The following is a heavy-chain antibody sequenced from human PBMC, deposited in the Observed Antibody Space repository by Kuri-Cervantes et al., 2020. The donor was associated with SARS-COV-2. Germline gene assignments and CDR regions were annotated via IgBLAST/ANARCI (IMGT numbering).Heavy chain of an antibody. CDR1: GYTFIYSH. CDR2: ISSDSSHT. D-gene: IGHD2-2*01. J-gene: IGHJ3*02. V-gene: IGHV3-11*06. CDR3: ARLVFVDAFDI. Sequence: GGSLRLSCAASGYTFIYSHMSWIRQGPGKGLEWVSYISSDSSHTNNAESVKGRFTISRGNAKNSLYLQINSLRAEDTAVYYCARLVFVDAFDIWGQGTMVTVSS.